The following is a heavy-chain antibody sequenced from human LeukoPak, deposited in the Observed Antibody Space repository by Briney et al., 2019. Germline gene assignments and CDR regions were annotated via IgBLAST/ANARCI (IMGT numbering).Heavy chain of an antibody. V-gene: IGHV1-2*06. Sequence: HVASVKVSCKASGYTFTGYYMHWVRQAPGQGLEWMGRINPKNGDTKYAQKFQGRVTMTRDTSISTAYMELSRVRSTDTAVYYCARVYRGYSYLNLHYWGQGTLVTVSS. J-gene: IGHJ4*02. D-gene: IGHD5-18*01. CDR2: INPKNGDT. CDR3: ARVYRGYSYLNLHY. CDR1: GYTFTGYY.